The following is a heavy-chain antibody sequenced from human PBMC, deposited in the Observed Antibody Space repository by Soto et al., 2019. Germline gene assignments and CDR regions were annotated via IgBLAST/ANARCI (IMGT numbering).Heavy chain of an antibody. Sequence: SETLSLTCTVSGGSISSSYWSWIRQPPGKGLEWIGYIYYSGSTNYNPSLKSRVTISVDTSKNQFSLKLSSVTAADTAVFYCARGGYNWNGGTDYWGQGTLVTVSS. CDR1: GGSISSSY. D-gene: IGHD1-20*01. CDR2: IYYSGST. J-gene: IGHJ4*02. CDR3: ARGGYNWNGGTDY. V-gene: IGHV4-59*01.